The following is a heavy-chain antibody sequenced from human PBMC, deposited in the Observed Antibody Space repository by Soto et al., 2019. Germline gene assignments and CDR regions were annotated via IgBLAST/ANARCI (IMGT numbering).Heavy chain of an antibody. CDR1: GGSISGYH. Sequence: QVQLRESGPGLVKASETLSLTCTVSGGSISGYHWSWIRQTPGKGLEWDGKIYPSGSTDYNPSLNSPVIISADTSKNQVSLKLSPVPAADTAIYYCARLLGTAVFDHWGQGTLVTVSS. CDR3: ARLLGTAVFDH. J-gene: IGHJ4*02. V-gene: IGHV4-4*09. CDR2: IYPSGST. D-gene: IGHD2-21*02.